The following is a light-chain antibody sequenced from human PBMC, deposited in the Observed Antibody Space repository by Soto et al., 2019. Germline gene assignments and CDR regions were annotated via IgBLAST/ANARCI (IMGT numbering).Light chain of an antibody. CDR1: SSNIGYNS. CDR2: SNN. J-gene: IGLJ3*02. V-gene: IGLV1-44*01. Sequence: QSALTQPPSASGTTGQRVTISCSGSSSNIGYNSVSWYQQFPGTAPKLLIYSNNQRPSGVPDRFSGSKTGTSASLAVSGLQSEDEADYYCAAWDDSLNGSWVFGGGTKLTVL. CDR3: AAWDDSLNGSWV.